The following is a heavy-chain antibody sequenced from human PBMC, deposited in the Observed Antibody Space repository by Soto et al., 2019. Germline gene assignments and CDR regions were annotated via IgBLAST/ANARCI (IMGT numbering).Heavy chain of an antibody. V-gene: IGHV4-59*01. CDR3: ARNYYDSSGSGFDNWFDP. Sequence: LSLTCTVSGGSISSYYWSWIRQPPGKGLEWIGYIYYSGSTNYNPSLKSRVTISVDTSKNQFSLKLSSVTAADTAVYYCARNYYDSSGSGFDNWFDPWGQGTLVTVSS. D-gene: IGHD3-22*01. J-gene: IGHJ5*02. CDR2: IYYSGST. CDR1: GGSISSYY.